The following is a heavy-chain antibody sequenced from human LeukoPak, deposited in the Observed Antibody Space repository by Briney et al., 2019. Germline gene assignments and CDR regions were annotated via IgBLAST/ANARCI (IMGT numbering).Heavy chain of an antibody. Sequence: SQTLSLTCTVSGGSISSGSYYWSWIRQPAGQGLEWIGRIYTSGSTNYNPSLKSRVTISVDTSKNQFSLKLSSVTAADTAVYYCARGGPDYYYYYMDVWGKGTTVTVSS. CDR1: GGSISSGSYY. CDR3: ARGGPDYYYYYMDV. V-gene: IGHV4-61*02. J-gene: IGHJ6*03. CDR2: IYTSGST.